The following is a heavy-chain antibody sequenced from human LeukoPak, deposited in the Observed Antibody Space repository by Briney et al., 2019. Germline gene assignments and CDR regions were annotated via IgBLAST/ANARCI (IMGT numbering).Heavy chain of an antibody. Sequence: GGSLRLSCTVSGFTVGSNSMSWVRQAPGKGLEWVSGISGSDGSTNYADSVKGRFTISRENSKNTLYLQMNSLRAEDTAVYYCAKDSAKKYDDYWGQGTLVTVSS. CDR1: GFTVGSNS. V-gene: IGHV3-23*01. CDR3: AKDSAKKYDDY. D-gene: IGHD2/OR15-2a*01. J-gene: IGHJ4*02. CDR2: ISGSDGST.